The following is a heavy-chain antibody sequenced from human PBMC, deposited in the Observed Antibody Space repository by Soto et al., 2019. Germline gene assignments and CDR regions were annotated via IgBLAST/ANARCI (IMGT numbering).Heavy chain of an antibody. Sequence: SVKVSCKASGGTFSSYAISWVRQAPGQGLEWMGGIIPIFGTANYAQKFQGRVTITADESTSTAYMELSSLRSEDTAVYYCARESLSGNTYYYDSSGPGPYYYYGMDVWGQGTTVTVS. V-gene: IGHV1-69*13. CDR2: IIPIFGTA. CDR3: ARESLSGNTYYYDSSGPGPYYYYGMDV. D-gene: IGHD3-22*01. J-gene: IGHJ6*02. CDR1: GGTFSSYA.